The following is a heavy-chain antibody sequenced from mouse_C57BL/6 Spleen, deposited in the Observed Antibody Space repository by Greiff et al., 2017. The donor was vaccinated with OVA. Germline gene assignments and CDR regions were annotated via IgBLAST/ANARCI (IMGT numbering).Heavy chain of an antibody. J-gene: IGHJ4*01. Sequence: DVKLVESEGGLVQPGSSMKLSCTASGFTFSDYYMAWVRQVPEKGLEWVANINYDGSSTYYLDSLKSRFIISRDNAKNILYLQMSSLKSEDTATYYCARDPGRYYAMDYWGQGTSVTVSS. V-gene: IGHV5-16*01. CDR1: GFTFSDYY. CDR3: ARDPGRYYAMDY. CDR2: INYDGSST.